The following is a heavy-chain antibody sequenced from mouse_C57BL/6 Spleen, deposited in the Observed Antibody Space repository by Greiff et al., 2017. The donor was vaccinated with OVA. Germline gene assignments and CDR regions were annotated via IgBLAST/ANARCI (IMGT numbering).Heavy chain of an antibody. J-gene: IGHJ2*01. CDR3: ARGVVTSYFDY. V-gene: IGHV1-54*01. CDR1: GYAFTNYL. CDR2: INPGSGGT. D-gene: IGHD2-3*01. Sequence: VKLMESGAELVRPGTSVKVSCKASGYAFTNYLIEWVKQRPGQGLEWIGVINPGSGGTNYNEKFKGKATLTADKSSSTAYMQLSSLTSEDSAVYFCARGVVTSYFDYWGQGTTLTVSS.